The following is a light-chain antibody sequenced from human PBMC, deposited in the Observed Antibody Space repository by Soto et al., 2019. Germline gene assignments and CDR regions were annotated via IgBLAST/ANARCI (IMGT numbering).Light chain of an antibody. CDR2: AAS. V-gene: IGKV1-27*01. CDR3: QKYYSVPPWT. CDR1: QGISNS. Sequence: DIQMTQSPSSLSASVGDRVTITCRASQGISNSLAWYQQKPGKVPKLLIYAASTLQSGVPSRFSGSGSGTDFPLNISSLQPEDIATYYCQKYYSVPPWTFGPGTKVEMK. J-gene: IGKJ1*01.